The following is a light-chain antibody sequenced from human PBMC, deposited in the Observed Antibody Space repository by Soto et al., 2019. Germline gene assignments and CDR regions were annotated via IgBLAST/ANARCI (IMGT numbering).Light chain of an antibody. V-gene: IGKV3-15*01. J-gene: IGKJ1*01. Sequence: EIVLTQSPGTLSVSPGERATLSCRASQSVSSKLAWYQQKPGQTPRLLFYGASTGATVIPARFSGSGSETEFTLSISSRKSEDFAVYYCQQYNNWPGTFGQGTKVEIK. CDR3: QQYNNWPGT. CDR1: QSVSSK. CDR2: GAS.